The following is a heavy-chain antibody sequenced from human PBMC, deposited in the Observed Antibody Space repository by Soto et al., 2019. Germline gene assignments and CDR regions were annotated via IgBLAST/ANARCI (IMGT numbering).Heavy chain of an antibody. CDR1: GGSFSGYY. CDR3: ARRDYYYGSGPTKGYFDY. CDR2: INHSGST. Sequence: PSETLSLTCAVYGGSFSGYYWSWIRQPPGKGLEWIGEINHSGSTNYNPSLKSRVTISVDTSKNQFSLKLSSVTAADTAVYYCARRDYYYGSGPTKGYFDYWGQGTLVTVSS. D-gene: IGHD3-10*01. J-gene: IGHJ4*02. V-gene: IGHV4-34*01.